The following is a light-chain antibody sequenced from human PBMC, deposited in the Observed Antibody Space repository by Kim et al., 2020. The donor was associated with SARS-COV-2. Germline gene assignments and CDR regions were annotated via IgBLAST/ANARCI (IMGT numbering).Light chain of an antibody. V-gene: IGLV3-21*01. CDR1: NIGSKS. CDR2: YDS. Sequence: SYELTQPPSVSVAPGKTARITCGGNNIGSKSVHWYQQKPGQAPVLVIYYDSDRPSGIPERLSGSNSGNTATLTISRVEAGDEADYYCQVWDLSSGVFGTGTKVTVL. J-gene: IGLJ1*01. CDR3: QVWDLSSGV.